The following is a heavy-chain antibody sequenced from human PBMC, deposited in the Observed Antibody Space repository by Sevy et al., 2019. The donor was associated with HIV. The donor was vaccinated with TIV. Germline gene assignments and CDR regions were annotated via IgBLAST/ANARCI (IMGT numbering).Heavy chain of an antibody. V-gene: IGHV4-34*01. CDR3: ARSPPVVGVPGDPSWFDP. CDR1: DGSFSGYY. D-gene: IGHD2-2*01. Sequence: SETLSLTCAVHDGSFSGYYWNWIRQLPGKGLEWIGEINESGITYYNPSLKSRVTISVDTSKKQFSLKLNSVTAVDSAVYFCARSPPVVGVPGDPSWFDPWGQGTLVTVSS. J-gene: IGHJ5*02. CDR2: INESGIT.